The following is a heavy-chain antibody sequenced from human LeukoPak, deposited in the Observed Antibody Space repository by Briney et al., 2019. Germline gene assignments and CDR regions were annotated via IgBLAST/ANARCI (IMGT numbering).Heavy chain of an antibody. CDR1: GFTFSSYG. V-gene: IGHV3-33*01. CDR3: ARDGYCSGGSCYSATDY. Sequence: GGSLRLSCAASGFTFSSYGMHWVRQAPGKGLEWVAVIWYDGSNKYYADSVKGRFTISRDNSKNTLYLQMNSLRAEDTAVYYCARDGYCSGGSCYSATDYWGQGTLVTVSS. D-gene: IGHD2-15*01. J-gene: IGHJ4*02. CDR2: IWYDGSNK.